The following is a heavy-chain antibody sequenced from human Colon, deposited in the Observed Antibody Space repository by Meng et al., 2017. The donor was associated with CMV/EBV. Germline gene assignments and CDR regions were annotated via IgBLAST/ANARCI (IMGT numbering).Heavy chain of an antibody. CDR2: IYHTGST. Sequence: SETLSLTCSVSGGSISSDGHFWAWIRQPPGKGLEWIGTIYHTGSTYYNLSHKSRVTMSRDTSKNLFSLKLNSVTAADTAVYYCVSERVVDLPQHYSEMDVWGPGTTVTVSS. CDR1: GGSISSDGHF. CDR3: VSERVVDLPQHYSEMDV. V-gene: IGHV4-39*07. D-gene: IGHD3-16*02. J-gene: IGHJ6*02.